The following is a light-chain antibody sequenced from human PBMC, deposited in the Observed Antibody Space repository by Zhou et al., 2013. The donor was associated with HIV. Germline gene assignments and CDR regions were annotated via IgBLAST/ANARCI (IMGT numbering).Light chain of an antibody. J-gene: IGKJ3*01. CDR1: QSLLHSTGNNY. CDR2: LGS. V-gene: IGKV2-28*01. CDR3: MQALQTPFT. Sequence: DIVMTQSPFSLPVTPGEPASISCRSSQSLLHSTGNNYLDWYLQKPGQSPQLLIYLGSNRASGVPDRFSGSGSGTDFTLKISRVEAEDVGVYYCMQALQTPFTFGPGTKVDIK.